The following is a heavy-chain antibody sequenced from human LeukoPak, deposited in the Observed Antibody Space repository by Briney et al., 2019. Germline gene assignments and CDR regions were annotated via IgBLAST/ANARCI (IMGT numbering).Heavy chain of an antibody. V-gene: IGHV4-38-2*02. CDR2: IYHSGST. D-gene: IGHD6-13*01. CDR3: ASTGYSSSWYEGQIDY. J-gene: IGHJ4*02. Sequence: PSETLSLTCTVSGYSISSGYYWGWIRQPPGKGLEWIGSIYHSGSTYYNPSLKSRVTISVDTSKNQFSLKLSSVTAADTAVYYCASTGYSSSWYEGQIDYWGQGTLVTVSS. CDR1: GYSISSGYY.